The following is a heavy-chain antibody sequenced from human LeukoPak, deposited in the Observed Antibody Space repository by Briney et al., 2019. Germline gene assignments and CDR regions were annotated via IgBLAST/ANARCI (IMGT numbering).Heavy chain of an antibody. J-gene: IGHJ4*02. V-gene: IGHV3-73*01. CDR3: SRGYCSGGTCYSFDY. CDR2: IGSKAKNYAT. D-gene: IGHD2-15*01. Sequence: GGSLRLSCAASGLTLSDSAVHWVRQASGKGLEWVGRIGSKAKNYATVYAASVKGRFTISRDDSKNTAFLQMNSLKTEDTAVYYCSRGYCSGGTCYSFDYWGRGTLVTVSS. CDR1: GLTLSDSA.